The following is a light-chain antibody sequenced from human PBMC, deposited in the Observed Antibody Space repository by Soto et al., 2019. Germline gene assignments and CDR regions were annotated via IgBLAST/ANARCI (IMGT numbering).Light chain of an antibody. CDR2: EVT. CDR1: SSDIGGYNY. CDR3: SSYTSRNTLVV. Sequence: HSVLTQPASVSGSPGQSITISCSGTSSDIGGYNYVAWYQQHPGKAPKLMIYEVTSRPSGVSDRFSGSKSGNTASLTISGLRAEYEADYYCSSYTSRNTLVVFGGRTKLTVL. J-gene: IGLJ3*02. V-gene: IGLV2-14*01.